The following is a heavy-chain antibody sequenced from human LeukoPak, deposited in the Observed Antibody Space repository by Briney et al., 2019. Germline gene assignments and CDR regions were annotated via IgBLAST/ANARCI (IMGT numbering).Heavy chain of an antibody. Sequence: GGSLRLSCEASGFTFSGSDIHWVRQASGKGLEWFGRITTKASNYATAYGASVKGRFTISRDDSENTAYLQMNSLKTEDTAVYYCTTYRSGHYWGQGTLVTVSS. CDR1: GFTFSGSD. CDR3: TTYRSGHY. V-gene: IGHV3-73*01. D-gene: IGHD6-19*01. CDR2: ITTKASNYAT. J-gene: IGHJ4*02.